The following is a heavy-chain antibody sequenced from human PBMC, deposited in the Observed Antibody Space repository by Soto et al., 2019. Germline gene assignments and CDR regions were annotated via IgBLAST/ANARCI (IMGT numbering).Heavy chain of an antibody. Sequence: QLQLVQSGTEVKEPGSSVKVSCKASGGTFSTSSFVWVRQGPGQGLEWMGGIIPIFTRTNFAQKFKGRVTFSADESTRTTYMELRRLTSEDTAIYYCARDVVRSTAGDSWGQGTLVTVSS. CDR2: IIPIFTRT. V-gene: IGHV1-69*01. CDR1: GGTFSTSS. D-gene: IGHD2-15*01. CDR3: ARDVVRSTAGDS. J-gene: IGHJ4*02.